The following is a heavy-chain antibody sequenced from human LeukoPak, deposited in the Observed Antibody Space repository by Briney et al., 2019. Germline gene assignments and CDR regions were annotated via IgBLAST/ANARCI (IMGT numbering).Heavy chain of an antibody. Sequence: PLQTLSLTCTVSGGSISSGDYYWSWIRQPPGKGLEWIGYIYYSGSTYYNPSLKSRVTISVDTSKNQFSLKLSSVTAADTAVYYCGIVSCSGGRRYWGGGFYYFDYWGQGTLVTVSS. D-gene: IGHD2-15*01. J-gene: IGHJ4*02. CDR1: GGSISSGDYY. CDR3: GIVSCSGGRRYWGGGFYYFDY. V-gene: IGHV4-30-4*01. CDR2: IYYSGST.